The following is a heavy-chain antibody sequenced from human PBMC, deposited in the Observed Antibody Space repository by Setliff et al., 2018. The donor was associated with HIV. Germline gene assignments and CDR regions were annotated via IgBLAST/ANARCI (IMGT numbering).Heavy chain of an antibody. V-gene: IGHV1-69*13. D-gene: IGHD3-22*01. CDR3: ARGGNYDSSGYGDYYYYMDV. CDR1: GGTFSSYP. J-gene: IGHJ6*03. CDR2: IIPIFGTT. Sequence: SVKVSCKASGGTFSSYPISWVRQAPGQGLEWMGGIIPIFGTTHYAQKFQGRVTVTADESTSTAYMQLGSLRSDDTAVYYCARGGNYDSSGYGDYYYYMDVWGKGTTVTVSS.